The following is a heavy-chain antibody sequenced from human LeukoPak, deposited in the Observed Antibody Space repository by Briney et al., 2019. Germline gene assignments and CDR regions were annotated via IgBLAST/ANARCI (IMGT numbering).Heavy chain of an antibody. CDR1: GFTFSSYA. CDR2: ISGSGGST. D-gene: IGHD3-3*01. J-gene: IGHJ4*02. Sequence: PGGSLRLSCAASGFTFSSYAMTWVRQAPGKGLEWVSAISGSGGSTYYADSEKGRFTISRDNSKNTLYLQMNSLRAEDTAVYYCAKCPSSDFWSGYYSDFDYWGQGTLVTVSS. CDR3: AKCPSSDFWSGYYSDFDY. V-gene: IGHV3-23*01.